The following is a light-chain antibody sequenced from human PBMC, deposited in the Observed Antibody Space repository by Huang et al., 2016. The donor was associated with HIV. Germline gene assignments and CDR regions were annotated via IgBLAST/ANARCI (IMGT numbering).Light chain of an antibody. V-gene: IGKV3-11*01. CDR3: QQRTNWPPT. CDR2: DAS. Sequence: EIVLTQSPATLSLSPGDRATLSCRASQSVSSYLAWYQQKPGQTPRLLIYDASNRATGIPARFSGSGSGTDFTLTISSLEPEDFALYYCQQRTNWPPTFGGGTKVEIK. CDR1: QSVSSY. J-gene: IGKJ4*01.